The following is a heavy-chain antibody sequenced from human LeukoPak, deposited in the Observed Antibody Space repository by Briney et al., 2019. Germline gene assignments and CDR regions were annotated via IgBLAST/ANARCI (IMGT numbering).Heavy chain of an antibody. D-gene: IGHD5-18*01. J-gene: IGHJ3*02. CDR2: IKQDGSEK. Sequence: GGSLRLSCAASGFTFSSYWMGWVRQAPGKGLEWVANIKQDGSEKYYVDSVKGRFTISRDNAKNSLYLQMNSLRAEDTAVYYCAREIVDTAMVLDAFDIWGQGTMVTVSS. V-gene: IGHV3-7*01. CDR1: GFTFSSYW. CDR3: AREIVDTAMVLDAFDI.